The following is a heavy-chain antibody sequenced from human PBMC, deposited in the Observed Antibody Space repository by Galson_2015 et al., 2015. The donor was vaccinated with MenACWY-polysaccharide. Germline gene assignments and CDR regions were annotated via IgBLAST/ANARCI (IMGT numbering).Heavy chain of an antibody. V-gene: IGHV3-33*01. CDR3: AREGSRIVSRAFDI. J-gene: IGHJ3*02. CDR2: IQYDGSTK. D-gene: IGHD2-2*01. Sequence: SLRLSCAASGSRFSNSGMHWVRQAPGKGLEWVAVIQYDGSTKEYADSVKGRFTISRDNSKNTVFLEMNTLGVEDTAVYYCAREGSRIVSRAFDICGQGTMVTVAS. CDR1: GSRFSNSG.